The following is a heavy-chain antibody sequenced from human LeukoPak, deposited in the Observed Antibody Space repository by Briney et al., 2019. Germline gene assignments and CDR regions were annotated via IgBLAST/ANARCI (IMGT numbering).Heavy chain of an antibody. D-gene: IGHD5-18*01. CDR3: AKDLGYSYGYRLSLFDY. CDR1: GFIFSSYG. Sequence: GGSLRLSCAASGFIFSSYGMHWVRQAPGKGLEWVAFIRYDGSNKYYADSVKGRFTISRDNSKNTLYLQMNSLRAEDTAVYYCAKDLGYSYGYRLSLFDYWGQGTLVTVS. J-gene: IGHJ4*02. V-gene: IGHV3-30*02. CDR2: IRYDGSNK.